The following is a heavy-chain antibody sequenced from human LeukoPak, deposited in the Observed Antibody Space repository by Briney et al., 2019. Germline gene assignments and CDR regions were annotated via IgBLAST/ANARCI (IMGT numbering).Heavy chain of an antibody. J-gene: IGHJ4*02. V-gene: IGHV3-7*01. CDR3: ARDRIRSGYSADY. D-gene: IGHD3-22*01. Sequence: GGSLILSCAASGFTFSSYWMSWVRQAPGKGLEWVANIKQDGSEKYYVDSVKGRFTISRDNAKNSLYLQMNSLRAEDTAVYYCARDRIRSGYSADYWGQGTLVTVSS. CDR2: IKQDGSEK. CDR1: GFTFSSYW.